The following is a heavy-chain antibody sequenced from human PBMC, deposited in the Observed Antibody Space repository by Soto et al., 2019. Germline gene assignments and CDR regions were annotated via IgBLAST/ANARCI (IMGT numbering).Heavy chain of an antibody. CDR1: GGSISSSTW. V-gene: IGHV4-4*02. J-gene: IGHJ6*02. Sequence: QVQLQESGPGLVKPSGTLSLTCDVSGGSISSSTWWSWVRQPPGKGLEWIGEIYHSGSTNYNPSLKSRVTISVDKSKNHFSLKLSSVTAADTAVYYCARVSGSYYYGMDVWGQGTTVTVSS. D-gene: IGHD1-26*01. CDR3: ARVSGSYYYGMDV. CDR2: IYHSGST.